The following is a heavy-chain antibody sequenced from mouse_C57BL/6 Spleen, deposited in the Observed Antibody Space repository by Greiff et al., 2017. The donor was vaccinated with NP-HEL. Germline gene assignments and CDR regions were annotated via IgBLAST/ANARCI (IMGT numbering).Heavy chain of an antibody. D-gene: IGHD3-3*01. J-gene: IGHJ1*03. V-gene: IGHV1-59*01. CDR2: IDPSDSYT. CDR1: GYTFTSYW. Sequence: QVQLQQPGAELVRPGTSVKLSCKASGYTFTSYWMHWVKQRPGQGLEWIGVIDPSDSYTNYNQKFKGKATLTVDTSSSTAYMQLSSLTSEDSAVYYCAGRDGWYFDVWGTGTTVTVSS. CDR3: AGRDGWYFDV.